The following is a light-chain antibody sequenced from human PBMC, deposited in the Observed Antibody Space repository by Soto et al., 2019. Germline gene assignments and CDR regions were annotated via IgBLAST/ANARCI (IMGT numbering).Light chain of an antibody. V-gene: IGLV3-21*04. CDR2: YDS. Sequence: SYELTQQPSVSVAPGKTARITCGGNNIGSKSVHWYQQKPGQAPVLVIYYDSDRPSGIPERFSGSNSGNTATLTISRVEAGYEADYYCQVWDSSSDHVVFGGGTKVTVL. J-gene: IGLJ2*01. CDR3: QVWDSSSDHVV. CDR1: NIGSKS.